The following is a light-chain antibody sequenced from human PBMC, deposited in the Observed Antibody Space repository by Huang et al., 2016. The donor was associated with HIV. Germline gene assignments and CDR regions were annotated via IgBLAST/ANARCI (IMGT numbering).Light chain of an antibody. Sequence: DIVMTQSPLSLPVTPGEPASISCRSSQSLLHSNGYNFLGWYLQKPGQSPQLLIYLGSNRASGVPDRFSCSGSGTDCTLKISRVEAEDVGVYYCMQALQTPFTFGPGTKVDIK. CDR3: MQALQTPFT. CDR2: LGS. J-gene: IGKJ3*01. CDR1: QSLLHSNGYNF. V-gene: IGKV2-28*01.